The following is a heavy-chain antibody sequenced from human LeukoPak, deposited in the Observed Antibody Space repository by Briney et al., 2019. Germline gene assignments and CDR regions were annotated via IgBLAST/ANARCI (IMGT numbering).Heavy chain of an antibody. D-gene: IGHD6-13*01. J-gene: IGHJ3*02. CDR2: IYYSGST. CDR1: AASISSYY. Sequence: SETLSLTCTVSAASISSYYWSWIRQPPWKGLEWIGYIYYSGSTNYSPSLKSRVTISVDTSKNQFSLKLSSVTAADTAVYYCASLVRTRAAAGNAAFDIWGQGTVVTVSS. V-gene: IGHV4-59*08. CDR3: ASLVRTRAAAGNAAFDI.